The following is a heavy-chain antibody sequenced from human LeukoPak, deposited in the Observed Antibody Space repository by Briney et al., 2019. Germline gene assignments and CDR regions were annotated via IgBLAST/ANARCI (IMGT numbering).Heavy chain of an antibody. J-gene: IGHJ4*02. V-gene: IGHV3-30*18. CDR1: GCTFSSYG. CDR3: AKEKYYYDSSGYDY. D-gene: IGHD3-22*01. Sequence: GGSLRLSCAASGCTFSSYGMHWVRQAPGKGLEWVAVISYDGSNKYYADSVKGRFTISRDNSKNTLYLQMNSLRAEDTAVYYCAKEKYYYDSSGYDYWGQGTLVTVSS. CDR2: ISYDGSNK.